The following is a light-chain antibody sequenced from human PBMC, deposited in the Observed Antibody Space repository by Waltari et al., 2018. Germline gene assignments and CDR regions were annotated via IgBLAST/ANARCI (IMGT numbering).Light chain of an antibody. CDR1: QSISSSY. J-gene: IGKJ3*01. CDR3: QQYGGSPLFT. CDR2: GAS. V-gene: IGKV3-20*01. Sequence: EIVLTQSPGTLSLSPREGATLSCRASQSISSSYLAWYQQKAGQAPRLLIYGASTRATGIPDRFSGSGSGTDFTLTISRLEPEDFAVYYCQQYGGSPLFTFGPGTKVDIK.